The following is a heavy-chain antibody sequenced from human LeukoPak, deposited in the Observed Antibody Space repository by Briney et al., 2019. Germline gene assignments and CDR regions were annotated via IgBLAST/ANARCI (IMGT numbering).Heavy chain of an antibody. V-gene: IGHV3-7*03. D-gene: IGHD3-16*01. CDR3: VREDSGEWGEYYFDY. CDR1: GFTFTTYY. J-gene: IGHJ4*02. CDR2: IKQDGSEK. Sequence: GGSLRLSCAASGFTFTTYYMSWVRQAPGKGLEWVANIKQDGSEKYYVASVKGRFTISRDNAKNSLYLQMNSLRVEDTAVYYCVREDSGEWGEYYFDYWGQGTLVTVSS.